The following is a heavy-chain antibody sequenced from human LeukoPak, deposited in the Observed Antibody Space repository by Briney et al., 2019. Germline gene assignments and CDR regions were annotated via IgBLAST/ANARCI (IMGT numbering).Heavy chain of an antibody. CDR2: MNPNSGNT. CDR3: ARTGFPSIEYYYYYYMDV. D-gene: IGHD3-9*01. V-gene: IGHV1-8*01. Sequence: GASVKVSCKASGYTFTSYDVNWVRQATGQGLEWMGWMNPNSGNTGYAQKFQGRVTMTRNTSISTAYMELSSLRSEDTAVYYSARTGFPSIEYYYYYYMDVWGKGTTVTVSS. J-gene: IGHJ6*03. CDR1: GYTFTSYD.